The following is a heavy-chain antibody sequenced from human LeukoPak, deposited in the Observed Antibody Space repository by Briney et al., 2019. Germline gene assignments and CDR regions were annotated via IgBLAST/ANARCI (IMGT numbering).Heavy chain of an antibody. Sequence: GGSLRLSCAASGFSFTAYAMSWFRQAPGKGLEWVANIHDDGTVKNYVDSVKGRFTISRDDARNSVSLQLTRLRAEDTAIYYCATYRQVLLPFESWGQGTLVTVSS. V-gene: IGHV3-7*03. D-gene: IGHD5-18*01. J-gene: IGHJ4*02. CDR3: ATYRQVLLPFES. CDR2: IHDDGTVK. CDR1: GFSFTAYA.